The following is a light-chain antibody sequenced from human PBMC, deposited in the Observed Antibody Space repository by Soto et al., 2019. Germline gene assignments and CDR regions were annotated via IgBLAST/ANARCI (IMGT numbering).Light chain of an antibody. CDR3: QQYNNWPPLT. J-gene: IGKJ4*01. Sequence: EIVMTQSPATLSVSPGERATLSRRASQSVSSKLAWYQQKPGQAPRLLIYGASTRATGIPARFSGSGSGTEFTLTISSLQSEDFAVYYCQQYNNWPPLTFGGGTKVEIK. V-gene: IGKV3-15*01. CDR2: GAS. CDR1: QSVSSK.